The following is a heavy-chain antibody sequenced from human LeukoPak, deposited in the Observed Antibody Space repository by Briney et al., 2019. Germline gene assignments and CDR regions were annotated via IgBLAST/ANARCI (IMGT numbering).Heavy chain of an antibody. V-gene: IGHV3-23*01. D-gene: IGHD5-24*01. CDR3: AKDRGDGSNRDGFFDY. CDR1: GFTFSNYA. J-gene: IGHJ4*02. CDR2: LGGGGGST. Sequence: GGSLRLSCAASGFTFSNYAMSLVGQAPRKGLHWVSGLGGGGGSTYYADSVKGRFTISRDNSKNTLYLQMNSLGVEDTAAYYCAKDRGDGSNRDGFFDYWGQGTLVTVSS.